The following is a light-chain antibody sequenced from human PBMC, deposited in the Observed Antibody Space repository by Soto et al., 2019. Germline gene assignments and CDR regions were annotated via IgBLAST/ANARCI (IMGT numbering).Light chain of an antibody. V-gene: IGLV2-14*03. J-gene: IGLJ1*01. Sequence: QSVLTQPASVSGSPGQSITISCTGTSSDVGGYNYVSWYQHHPGKAPKLMIFDVSNRPSGVSNRFSGSKSGNTASLTISGLQPEDEAVYYCSSYTTSNTRQIVFGTGTKVTAL. CDR1: SSDVGGYNY. CDR2: DVS. CDR3: SSYTTSNTRQIV.